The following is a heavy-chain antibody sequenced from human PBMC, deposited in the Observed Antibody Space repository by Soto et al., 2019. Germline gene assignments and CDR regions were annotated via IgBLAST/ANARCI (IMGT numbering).Heavy chain of an antibody. CDR2: INPNSGGT. Sequence: ASVKVSCKASGYTFTGYYMHWVRQAPGQGLEWMGWINPNSGGTKYAQKFQGWVTMTRDTSISTAYMELSRLRSDDTALYYFARDSAKSPYYSWYGPWGQGTLVTVSS. V-gene: IGHV1-2*04. CDR3: ARDSAKSPYYSWYGP. CDR1: GYTFTGYY. J-gene: IGHJ5*02. D-gene: IGHD1-26*01.